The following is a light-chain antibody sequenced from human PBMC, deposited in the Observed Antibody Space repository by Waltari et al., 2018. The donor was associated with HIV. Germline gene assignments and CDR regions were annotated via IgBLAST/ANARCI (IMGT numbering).Light chain of an antibody. Sequence: EIVLTQSPATLSLSPGDRATLSCRASQSVSSYLAWYQQKPGQAPRLLIYDASNGATGIPARFSGSGSGTDFTLTISSLEPEDFAVYFCQQRSNWPPWTFGQGTKVEIK. CDR2: DAS. J-gene: IGKJ1*01. CDR3: QQRSNWPPWT. CDR1: QSVSSY. V-gene: IGKV3-11*01.